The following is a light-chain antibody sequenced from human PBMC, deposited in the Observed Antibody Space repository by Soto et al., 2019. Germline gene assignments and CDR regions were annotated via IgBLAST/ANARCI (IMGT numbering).Light chain of an antibody. CDR2: EVS. Sequence: QSVLTQPASVSGSPGQSITISCTGTSSDVGGYTYVSWYQQHPGKAPKLIIFEVSNRPSGVSNRFSGSKSGNTASLAISGLQAEDEADYHCSSYTTTTTLGVFGGGTQLTVL. J-gene: IGLJ3*02. V-gene: IGLV2-14*01. CDR3: SSYTTTTTLGV. CDR1: SSDVGGYTY.